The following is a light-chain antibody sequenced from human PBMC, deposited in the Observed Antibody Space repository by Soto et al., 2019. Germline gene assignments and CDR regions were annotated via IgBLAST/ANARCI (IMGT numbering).Light chain of an antibody. Sequence: QPVLTQSPSASASLGASVTLTCTLSSGHSSYAIAWHQQQPEKGPRYLMKLNSDGSHSKGDGIPDRFSGSSSGAERYLTISSLQSEAEADYYCQTWGTGIQVFGGGTKLTVL. CDR3: QTWGTGIQV. J-gene: IGLJ3*02. CDR2: LNSDGSH. CDR1: SGHSSYA. V-gene: IGLV4-69*01.